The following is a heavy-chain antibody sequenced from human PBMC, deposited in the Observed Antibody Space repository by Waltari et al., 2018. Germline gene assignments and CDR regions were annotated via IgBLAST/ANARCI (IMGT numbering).Heavy chain of an antibody. CDR1: GFTFSSYS. D-gene: IGHD4-17*01. CDR2: ISSSSSDI. CDR3: ARDPPTATVAKSLYYFDY. Sequence: EVQLVESGGGLVKPGGSLRLSCAASGFTFSSYSMNWVRQAPGKGLEWVSSISSSSSDIYYADSVKGRFTIARDNAKNSLYLQMNSLRAEDTAVYYCARDPPTATVAKSLYYFDYWGQGTLVTVSS. J-gene: IGHJ4*02. V-gene: IGHV3-21*01.